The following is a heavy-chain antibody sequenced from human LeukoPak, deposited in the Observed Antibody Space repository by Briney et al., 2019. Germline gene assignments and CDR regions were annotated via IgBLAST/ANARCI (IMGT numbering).Heavy chain of an antibody. CDR2: IKQDGSEK. V-gene: IGHV3-7*03. J-gene: IGHJ4*02. D-gene: IGHD3-16*02. Sequence: GGSLRLSCAASGFTFSSYWMSWVRLAPGKGLEWVANIKQDGSEKYYVDSVKGRFTISRDNAKNSLYLQMNSLRAEDTAVYYCARDLIMITFGGVIGFDYWGQGTLVTVSS. CDR1: GFTFSSYW. CDR3: ARDLIMITFGGVIGFDY.